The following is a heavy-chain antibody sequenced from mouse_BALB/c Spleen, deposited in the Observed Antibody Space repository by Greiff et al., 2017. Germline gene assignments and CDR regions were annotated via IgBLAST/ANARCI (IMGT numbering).Heavy chain of an antibody. Sequence: EVKLVESGGGLVKPGGSLKLSCAASGFTFSSYAMSWVRQTPEKRLAWVATISSGGSYTYYPDSVKGRFTISRDNAKNTLYLQMSSLRSEDTAMYYCARQANWDNYAMDYWGQGTSVTVSS. CDR1: GFTFSSYA. CDR3: ARQANWDNYAMDY. V-gene: IGHV5-9-3*01. CDR2: ISSGGSYT. D-gene: IGHD4-1*01. J-gene: IGHJ4*01.